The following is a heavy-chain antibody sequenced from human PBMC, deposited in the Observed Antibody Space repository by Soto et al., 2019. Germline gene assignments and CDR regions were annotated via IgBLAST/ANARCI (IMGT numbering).Heavy chain of an antibody. CDR2: ISGSGGST. V-gene: IGHV3-23*01. CDR3: AKDVYDYDFWSGYYEDAIDI. CDR1: GFTFSSYA. D-gene: IGHD3-3*01. J-gene: IGHJ3*02. Sequence: GGSLRLSCAASGFTFSSYAMSWVRQAPGKGLEWVSAISGSGGSTYYADSVKGRFTISRDNSKNTLYLQMNSLRAEDTAVYYCAKDVYDYDFWSGYYEDAIDIWGQATMVTVSS.